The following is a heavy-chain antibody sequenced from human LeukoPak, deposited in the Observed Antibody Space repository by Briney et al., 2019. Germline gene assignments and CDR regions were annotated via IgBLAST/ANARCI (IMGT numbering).Heavy chain of an antibody. D-gene: IGHD5-24*01. V-gene: IGHV3-7*04. CDR2: IKQDGSKK. Sequence: GGSLRLSCVASGFPFSSYWMTWVRQAPGKGLEWVANIKQDGSKKSYVDSVKGRFTISRDNAKNSLYLQMNSLRAEDTAIYYCTRVGYIDEGIDYWGQEPWSPSPQ. CDR3: TRVGYIDEGIDY. CDR1: GFPFSSYW. J-gene: IGHJ4*01.